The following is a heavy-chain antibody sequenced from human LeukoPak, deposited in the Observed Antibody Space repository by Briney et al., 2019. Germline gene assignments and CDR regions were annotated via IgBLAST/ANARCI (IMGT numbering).Heavy chain of an antibody. J-gene: IGHJ3*02. CDR2: IYHSGST. Sequence: PSETLSLTCTVSGYSISSGYYWGWIRQPPGKGLEWIGSIYHSGSTYYNPSLKSRVTISVDTSKNQFSQKLSSVTAADTAVYYCARAPVYYDFWSGYLTYAFDIWGQGTMVTVSS. CDR1: GYSISSGYY. D-gene: IGHD3-3*01. CDR3: ARAPVYYDFWSGYLTYAFDI. V-gene: IGHV4-38-2*02.